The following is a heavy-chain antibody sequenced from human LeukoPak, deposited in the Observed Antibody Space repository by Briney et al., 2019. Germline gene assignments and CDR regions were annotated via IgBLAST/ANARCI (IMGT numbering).Heavy chain of an antibody. CDR3: ARGLNYYYGMDV. CDR2: INPNSGGT. J-gene: IGHJ6*02. Sequence: ASVKVSCKASGYTFTGYYMHWVRQAPGQGLEWMGWINPNSGGTNYAQKFQGRVTITRDTSISTAYMELSRLRSDDTAVYYCARGLNYYYGMDVWGQGTTVTVSS. CDR1: GYTFTGYY. V-gene: IGHV1-2*02.